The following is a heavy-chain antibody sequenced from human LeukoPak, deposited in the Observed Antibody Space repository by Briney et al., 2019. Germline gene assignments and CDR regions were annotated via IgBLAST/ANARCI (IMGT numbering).Heavy chain of an antibody. J-gene: IGHJ4*02. D-gene: IGHD3-3*01. CDR2: IYYTGRT. Sequence: PSETLSLTCTVSGGSISSYYWSWIRQPPGKGLEWIGYIYYTGRTNYNPSLKSRVTISVDTSKNQFSLKLNPVTAADTAVYYCARADFWSAVDYWGQGTLVTVSS. CDR1: GGSISSYY. CDR3: ARADFWSAVDY. V-gene: IGHV4-59*01.